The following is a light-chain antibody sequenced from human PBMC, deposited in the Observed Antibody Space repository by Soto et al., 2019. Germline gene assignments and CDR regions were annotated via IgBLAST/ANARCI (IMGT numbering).Light chain of an antibody. CDR3: GADHGSGSNFVYV. J-gene: IGLJ1*01. CDR2: VGTGGIVG. Sequence: QSVLTQPPSASASLGASVTLTCTLSSGYSNYKVDWYQQRPGKGLQFVMRVGTGGIVGSKGDGIPDRFSVLGSGLNRYLTIKNIQEEDESDYHCGADHGSGSNFVYVFGTGTKLTVL. V-gene: IGLV9-49*03. CDR1: SGYSNYK.